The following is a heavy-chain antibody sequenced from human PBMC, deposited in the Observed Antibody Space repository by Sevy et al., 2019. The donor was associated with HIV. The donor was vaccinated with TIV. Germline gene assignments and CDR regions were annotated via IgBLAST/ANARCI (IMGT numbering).Heavy chain of an antibody. D-gene: IGHD6-19*01. CDR3: ARGGAVAGPDAFDI. Sequence: GGSLRLSCAASGFTFSSYAMHWVRQAPGKGLEWVAVISYDGSNKYNADPVKGRFTISRDNSKNTLYLQMNSLRAEDTAVYYCARGGAVAGPDAFDIWGQGTMVTVSS. CDR1: GFTFSSYA. J-gene: IGHJ3*02. CDR2: ISYDGSNK. V-gene: IGHV3-30-3*01.